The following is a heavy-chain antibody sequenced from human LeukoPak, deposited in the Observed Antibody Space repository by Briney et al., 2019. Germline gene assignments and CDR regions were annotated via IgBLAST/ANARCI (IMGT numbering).Heavy chain of an antibody. D-gene: IGHD2-21*02. CDR2: ISSSSSTI. Sequence: GGSLRLSCAASGFTFSSYSMNWVRQAPGKGLEWVSYISSSSSTIYYADSVKGRFTISRDNAKNSLYLQMNSLRAEDTAVYYCARDGPLVVTDYYGMDVWAKGPRSPPP. CDR3: ARDGPLVVTDYYGMDV. V-gene: IGHV3-48*01. CDR1: GFTFSSYS. J-gene: IGHJ6*02.